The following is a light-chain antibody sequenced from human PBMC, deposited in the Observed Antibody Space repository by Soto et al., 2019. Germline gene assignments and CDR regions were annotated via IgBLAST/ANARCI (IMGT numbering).Light chain of an antibody. CDR1: SSKIGAGYD. CDR2: TNS. Sequence: QSVLTQPPSVSGAPGHGVTISFAGTSSKIGAGYDVHWYQQVPGTAPKLLIYTNSNRPSGVPDRFSGSKSGTSASLAITGLQAADEADYYCQSYDSSLSALVFGGGTQLTVL. CDR3: QSYDSSLSALV. V-gene: IGLV1-40*01. J-gene: IGLJ7*01.